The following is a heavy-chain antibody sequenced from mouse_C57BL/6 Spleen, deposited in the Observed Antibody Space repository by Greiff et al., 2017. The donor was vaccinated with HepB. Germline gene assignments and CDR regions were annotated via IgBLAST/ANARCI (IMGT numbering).Heavy chain of an antibody. J-gene: IGHJ3*01. CDR3: ARGGTAQATYFAY. CDR1: GYAFSSYW. D-gene: IGHD3-1*01. CDR2: IYPGDGDT. Sequence: QVQLKQSGAELVKPGASVKISCKASGYAFSSYWMNWVKQRPGKGLEWIGQIYPGDGDTNYNGKFTGKATLTADKSSSTAYMQLSSLTSEDSAVYFCARGGTAQATYFAYWGQGTLVTVSA. V-gene: IGHV1-80*01.